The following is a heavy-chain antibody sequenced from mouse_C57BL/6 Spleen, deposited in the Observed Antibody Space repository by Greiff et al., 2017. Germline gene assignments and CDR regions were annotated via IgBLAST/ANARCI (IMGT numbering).Heavy chain of an antibody. D-gene: IGHD2-4*01. V-gene: IGHV3-6*01. Sequence: EVQLQESGPGLVKPSQSLSLTCSVTGYSITSGYYWNWLRQFPGNKLEWMGYISYDGSNNYNPSLKNRISITRDTSKNPFVLKLNSVTTEDTATYYCAIYYDYDDGFAYWGQGTLVTVSA. CDR3: AIYYDYDDGFAY. CDR2: ISYDGSN. J-gene: IGHJ3*01. CDR1: GYSITSGYY.